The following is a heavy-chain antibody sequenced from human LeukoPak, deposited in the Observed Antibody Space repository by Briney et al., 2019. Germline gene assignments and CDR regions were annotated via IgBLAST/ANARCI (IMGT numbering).Heavy chain of an antibody. CDR2: IYYSGRT. V-gene: IGHV4-39*07. CDR3: AGIQLWPYSSDY. J-gene: IGHJ4*02. Sequence: PSETLSLTCTVSGGSISSSSYYWGWIRQPPGKGLEWIGTIYYSGRTYYNPSLKSRVTISVDTSKNQFSLKLSSVTAADTAVYYCAGIQLWPYSSDYWGQGTLVTVSS. CDR1: GGSISSSSYY. D-gene: IGHD5-18*01.